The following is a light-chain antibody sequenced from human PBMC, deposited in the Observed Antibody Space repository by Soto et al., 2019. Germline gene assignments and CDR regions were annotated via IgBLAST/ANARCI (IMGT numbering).Light chain of an antibody. J-gene: IGKJ1*01. CDR3: QHYSVWPPT. CDR1: HSFSSF. V-gene: IGKV3-15*01. Sequence: EIVMTQSPATLSVAPGERATLSFRASHSFSSFLAWYQGRPGQGPRLLIYGASTRAPGVPARFSGSGSGTDFTLTISSLQSEDFAVYYCQHYSVWPPTFGRGTKVDIK. CDR2: GAS.